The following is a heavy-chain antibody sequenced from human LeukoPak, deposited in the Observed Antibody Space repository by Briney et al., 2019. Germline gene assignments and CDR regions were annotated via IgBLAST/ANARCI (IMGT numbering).Heavy chain of an antibody. CDR2: IKQDGSEK. CDR1: GGSFSGYY. V-gene: IGHV3-7*03. J-gene: IGHJ4*02. CDR3: AKRDYPETSGYSPLFQH. D-gene: IGHD3-22*01. Sequence: PSETLSLTCAVYGGSFSGYYWSWVRQAPGKGLEWVANIKQDGSEKYYVDSVKGRFTISRDNSKNTLYMQMNSLRVEDTAVYYCAKRDYPETSGYSPLFQHWGQGILVTVSS.